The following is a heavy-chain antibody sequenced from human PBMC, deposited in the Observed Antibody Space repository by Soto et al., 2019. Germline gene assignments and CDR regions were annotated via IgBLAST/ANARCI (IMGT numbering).Heavy chain of an antibody. CDR3: AHKPLETYSSGWYYFDY. Sequence: SGPTLVNPTQTLTLTCTFSGFSLSTSGVGVGWIRQPPGKALEWLALIYWNDDKRYSPSLKSRLTITKDTSKNQVVLTMTNMDPVDTATYYCAHKPLETYSSGWYYFDYWGQGTLVTV. V-gene: IGHV2-5*01. D-gene: IGHD6-19*01. CDR2: IYWNDDK. J-gene: IGHJ4*02. CDR1: GFSLSTSGVG.